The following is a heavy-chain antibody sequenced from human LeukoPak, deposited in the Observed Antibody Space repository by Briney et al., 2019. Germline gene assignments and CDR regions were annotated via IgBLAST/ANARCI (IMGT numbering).Heavy chain of an antibody. V-gene: IGHV3-48*03. CDR3: ARENITGDALDM. Sequence: GGSLRLSCAASGFSFSTSEMNWVRQAPGKGLEWVSFVSSGSSTIYYADSVKGRFTISRDNAKNSLYLQMNSLRAEDTALYYCARENITGDALDMWGQGTMVIVSS. D-gene: IGHD2/OR15-2a*01. CDR1: GFSFSTSE. CDR2: VSSGSSTI. J-gene: IGHJ3*02.